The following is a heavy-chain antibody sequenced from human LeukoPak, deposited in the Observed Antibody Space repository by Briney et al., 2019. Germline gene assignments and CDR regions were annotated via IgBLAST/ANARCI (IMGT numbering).Heavy chain of an antibody. CDR1: GGSFSGYY. J-gene: IGHJ4*02. CDR2: INHSGST. CDR3: ARSGPLATYGDSRRGTFDY. D-gene: IGHD4-17*01. Sequence: SETLSLTCAVYGGSFSGYYWSWIRQPPGKGLEWIGEINHSGSTNYNPSLKSRVTISVDTSKNQFSLKLSSVTAADTAVYYCARSGPLATYGDSRRGTFDYWGQGTLVTVSS. V-gene: IGHV4-34*01.